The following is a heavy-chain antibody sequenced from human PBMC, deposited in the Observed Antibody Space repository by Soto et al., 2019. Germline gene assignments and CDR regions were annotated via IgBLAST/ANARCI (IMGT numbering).Heavy chain of an antibody. J-gene: IGHJ6*03. D-gene: IGHD2-21*01. CDR3: ARGKFGFAYYYYYYLDV. CDR1: GASFSSYY. Sequence: SETLSLTCTVSGASFSSYYWSWIRQPPGKGLEWIGYVYYSGYTNYNPSLRSRVAMSVDTSKNQFSLKLTSVTAADTAVYYCARGKFGFAYYYYYYLDVWGKGTTVTVSS. CDR2: VYYSGYT. V-gene: IGHV4-59*01.